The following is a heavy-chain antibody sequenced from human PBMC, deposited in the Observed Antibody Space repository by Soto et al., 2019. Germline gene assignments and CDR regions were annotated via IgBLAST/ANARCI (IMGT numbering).Heavy chain of an antibody. D-gene: IGHD1-1*01. V-gene: IGHV1-18*01. J-gene: IGHJ4*02. Sequence: QVHLVQSGAEVKKPGASVKVSCKASGYTFTSYGITWVRQAPGQGLEWMGWISAHNGNTDYAQKRQGRVIVTRDTSTSIAYMELRSLISDDTAVYYCARGRYGDYWGQGALVTVSS. CDR2: ISAHNGNT. CDR1: GYTFTSYG. CDR3: ARGRYGDY.